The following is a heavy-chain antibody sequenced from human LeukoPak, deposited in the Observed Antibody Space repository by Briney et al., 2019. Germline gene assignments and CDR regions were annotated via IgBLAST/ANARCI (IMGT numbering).Heavy chain of an antibody. V-gene: IGHV3-48*01. Sequence: GGSLRLSCAASGFTFSSYSMNWVRQAPGKGLEWVSYISSSSTIYYSDSVKGRFTISRDNAKNSLYLQMNSLRAEDTAVYYCARDNWNYFDYWGRGTRVTVSS. CDR3: ARDNWNYFDY. J-gene: IGHJ4*02. CDR1: GFTFSSYS. CDR2: ISSSSTI. D-gene: IGHD1-20*01.